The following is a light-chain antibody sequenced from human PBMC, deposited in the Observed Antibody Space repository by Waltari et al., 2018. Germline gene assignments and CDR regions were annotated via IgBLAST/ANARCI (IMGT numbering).Light chain of an antibody. V-gene: IGKV3-20*01. J-gene: IGKJ1*01. Sequence: EIVLTQSPGSLSSSPGERVTLSCRASQSVSRALAWYQQKPGQAPRLLSFGESNRATGIPDRFSGSGSETDFSLTISRLEPEDFAVYYCQHYVRLPATFGRGTKVEIK. CDR1: QSVSRA. CDR3: QHYVRLPAT. CDR2: GES.